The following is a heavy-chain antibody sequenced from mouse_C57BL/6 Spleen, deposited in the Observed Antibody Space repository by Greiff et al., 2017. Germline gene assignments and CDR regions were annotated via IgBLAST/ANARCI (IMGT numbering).Heavy chain of an antibody. D-gene: IGHD1-1*01. CDR2: IHPNSGST. J-gene: IGHJ2*01. CDR3: AKGAYYYGSSN. CDR1: GYTFTSYW. V-gene: IGHV1-64*01. Sequence: QVQLKQPGAELVKPGASVKLSCKASGYTFTSYWMHWVKQRPGQGLEWIGMIHPNSGSTNYNEKFKSKATLTVDKSSSTAYMQLSSLTSEDSAVYYCAKGAYYYGSSNWGQGTTLTVSS.